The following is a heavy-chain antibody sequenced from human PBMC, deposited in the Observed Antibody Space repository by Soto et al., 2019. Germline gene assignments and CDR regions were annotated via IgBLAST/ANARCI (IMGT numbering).Heavy chain of an antibody. CDR2: IYYSGST. J-gene: IGHJ5*02. CDR1: GGSISSGDYY. D-gene: IGHD2-15*01. Sequence: PSETLSLTCTVSGGSISSGDYYWSWIRQPPGKGLEWIGYIYYSGSTYYNPSLKSRFTISVDTSKNQFSLKLSSVTAADTAVYYCARVLLYCSGGSCYPNWFDPWGQGTLVTVSS. CDR3: ARVLLYCSGGSCYPNWFDP. V-gene: IGHV4-30-4*01.